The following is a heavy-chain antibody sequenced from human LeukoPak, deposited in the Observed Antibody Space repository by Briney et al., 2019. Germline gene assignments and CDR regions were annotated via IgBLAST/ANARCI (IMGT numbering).Heavy chain of an antibody. V-gene: IGHV3-23*01. Sequence: GGSLRLSCEASGFTFSNYAMSWVRQARGMGLEWVAAITRSGGDTYYADSVKGRFTIFRDNSKNTLSLQMNSLRAEDKAVYYCAKADYGDFAFDYWGQGTPVTVSS. CDR1: GFTFSNYA. CDR2: ITRSGGDT. J-gene: IGHJ4*02. D-gene: IGHD4-17*01. CDR3: AKADYGDFAFDY.